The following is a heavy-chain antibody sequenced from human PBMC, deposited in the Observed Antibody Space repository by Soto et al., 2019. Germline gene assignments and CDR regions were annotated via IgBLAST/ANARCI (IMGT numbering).Heavy chain of an antibody. CDR3: ARDRSRGWFDP. D-gene: IGHD3-10*01. CDR2: ISTVGDT. V-gene: IGHV3-13*01. J-gene: IGHJ5*02. Sequence: GGSLRLSCAASGFTFSSYDMHWVRQAPGKGLEWVSRISTVGDTYYSGSVKGRFTISRENAENSLYLQMNGLRAGDTAVYFCARDRSRGWFDPWGQGTLVTVSS. CDR1: GFTFSSYD.